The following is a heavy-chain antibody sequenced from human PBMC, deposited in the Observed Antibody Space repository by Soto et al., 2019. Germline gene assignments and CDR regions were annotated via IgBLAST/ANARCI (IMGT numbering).Heavy chain of an antibody. CDR3: AIDLDGSGSYYTDY. J-gene: IGHJ4*02. V-gene: IGHV1-18*01. Sequence: VASVKVSCKASGYTFTNYGITWVRQAPGQGLEWMGWISHWGKTDYAQKFQGRVTMTTDSSASTAFMELRSLRSDDTAMYFCAIDLDGSGSYYTDYWGQGTLVTVSS. CDR2: ISHWGKT. CDR1: GYTFTNYG. D-gene: IGHD3-10*01.